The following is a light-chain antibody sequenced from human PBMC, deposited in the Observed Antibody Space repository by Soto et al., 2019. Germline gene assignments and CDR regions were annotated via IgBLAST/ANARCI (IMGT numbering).Light chain of an antibody. J-gene: IGKJ1*01. CDR1: QTFNNY. CDR3: QQYGSSGT. CDR2: AAS. V-gene: IGKV1-39*01. Sequence: DIQMPQSPSSLSAFVGDTVTITCRAGQTFNNYLNWYQHKPGKVPKLLIYAASALQSGVPSRFVGTSSGTDFTLTIINLQPEDSGTYYCQQYGSSGTFGQGTKVDIK.